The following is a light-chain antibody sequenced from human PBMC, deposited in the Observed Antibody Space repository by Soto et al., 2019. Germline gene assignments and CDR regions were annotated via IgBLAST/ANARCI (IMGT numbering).Light chain of an antibody. J-gene: IGKJ2*01. CDR2: RAS. Sequence: EIVMTQSPATLSVSPGGRATLSCRASQSVSSYLAWYQQRPGQPPRPLIYRASTRATGIPARFSGSGSGTEFSLTISSLQSEDFAVYYCQQYSTWPPRYTFGQGTKLEI. V-gene: IGKV3-15*01. CDR1: QSVSSY. CDR3: QQYSTWPPRYT.